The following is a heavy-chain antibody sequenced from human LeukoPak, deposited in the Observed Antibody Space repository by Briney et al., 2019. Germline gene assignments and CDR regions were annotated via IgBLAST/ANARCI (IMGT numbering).Heavy chain of an antibody. CDR3: ARRAYPYHYYMDV. CDR2: LSWNGGET. D-gene: IGHD3-16*01. J-gene: IGHJ6*03. V-gene: IGHV3-20*04. Sequence: PGGSLRLSCAASGFTFHDHGMSWVRQAPGKGLEWVSSLSWNGGETRYADFVKGRFAIFRDNAKNSLYLQMDSLGAEDTALYYCARRAYPYHYYMDVWGKGATATVSS. CDR1: GFTFHDHG.